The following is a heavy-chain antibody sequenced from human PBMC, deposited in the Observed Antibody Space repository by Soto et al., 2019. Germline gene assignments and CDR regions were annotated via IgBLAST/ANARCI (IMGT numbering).Heavy chain of an antibody. CDR1: GLIVSSNY. J-gene: IGHJ4*02. Sequence: GGSLRLSCAASGLIVSSNYMTWVRQAPGKGLEWVSVVYSGGGTFYADSVKGRFTISRGNSRSTVFLQMNSLRAEDTAVYYCVDSSWHYRGQGTLVTVSS. CDR2: VYSGGGT. CDR3: VDSSWHY. V-gene: IGHV3-66*01. D-gene: IGHD6-13*01.